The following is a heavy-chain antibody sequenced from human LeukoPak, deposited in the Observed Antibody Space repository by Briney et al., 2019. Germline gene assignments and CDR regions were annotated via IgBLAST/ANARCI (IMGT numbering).Heavy chain of an antibody. J-gene: IGHJ5*02. Sequence: GGSLRLSCAASGFDLSTYEMNWVRQAPGRGLEWIADITISGHTKNYADSVKGRFTISRDNARTSLYLQMNSLRVEDTGVYYCARGDPHADLWGQGTLVTVSS. V-gene: IGHV3-48*03. CDR2: ITISGHTK. CDR1: GFDLSTYE. CDR3: ARGDPHADL.